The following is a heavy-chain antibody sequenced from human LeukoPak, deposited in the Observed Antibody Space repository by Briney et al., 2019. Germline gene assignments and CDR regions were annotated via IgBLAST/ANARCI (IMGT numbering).Heavy chain of an antibody. CDR1: GDSISSYY. V-gene: IGHV4-59*01. D-gene: IGHD5-12*01. J-gene: IGHJ4*02. CDR2: INYSGRT. CDR3: ARFRAYYSGYLGNLDY. Sequence: SETLSLTCTVSGDSISSYYWSWIRQPPGKGLEWIGYINYSGRTNYNPSLKSRVTISVDTSKNQFSLKLRSVTAADTAVYYCARFRAYYSGYLGNLDYWSQGTLVTVSS.